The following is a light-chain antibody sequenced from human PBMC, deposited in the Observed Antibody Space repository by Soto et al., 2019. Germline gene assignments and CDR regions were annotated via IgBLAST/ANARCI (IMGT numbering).Light chain of an antibody. CDR2: DVS. Sequence: QSALTQPPSVSGPPGQSITISCTGTSSDVGGYNYVSWYQQYPGKAPKLMIYDVSNRPSGVSNRFSGSKSGNTASLTISGLQAEDEADYYCSSYTTSNTFYVFATGTRVTVL. J-gene: IGLJ1*01. CDR1: SSDVGGYNY. V-gene: IGLV2-14*03. CDR3: SSYTTSNTFYV.